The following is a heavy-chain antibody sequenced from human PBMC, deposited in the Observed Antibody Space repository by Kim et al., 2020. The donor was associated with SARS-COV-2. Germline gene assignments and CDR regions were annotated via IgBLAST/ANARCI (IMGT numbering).Heavy chain of an antibody. V-gene: IGHV3-9*01. J-gene: IGHJ5*01. CDR3: AKMASGSSSHASHFDS. Sequence: GGSLRRSCAASGFKFNDYAMHWVRQGPGKGLEWVSYISWNSGGKRYADSVQGRFTISRDSGRNTVYLQMNNLRVEDTALYFSAKMASGSSSHASHFDSWGQGILVTVSS. CDR2: ISWNSGGK. D-gene: IGHD6-25*01. CDR1: GFKFNDYA.